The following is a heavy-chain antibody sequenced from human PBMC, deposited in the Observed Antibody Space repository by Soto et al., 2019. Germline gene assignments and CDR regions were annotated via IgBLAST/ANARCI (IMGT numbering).Heavy chain of an antibody. V-gene: IGHV1-3*01. CDR2: INAGNGNT. J-gene: IGHJ3*02. CDR3: ARVRMYGDSAFDI. D-gene: IGHD4-17*01. Sequence: ASVKVSCKASGYTFTSYAMHWVRQAPGQRLEWMGWINAGNGNTKYSQKFQGRVTIARDTSASTAYMELSSLRSEDTAVYYCARVRMYGDSAFDIWGQGTMVTVSS. CDR1: GYTFTSYA.